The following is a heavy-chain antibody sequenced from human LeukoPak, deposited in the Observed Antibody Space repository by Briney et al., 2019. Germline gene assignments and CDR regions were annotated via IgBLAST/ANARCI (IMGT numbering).Heavy chain of an antibody. Sequence: PGGSLRLSCAASGFTFSSYAMSWVRQAPGKGLERVSAISGSGGSTYYADSVKGRFTISRDNSKNTLYLQMNSLRAEDTAVYYCAKGFKAAPYYLDYWGQGTLVTVSS. J-gene: IGHJ4*02. V-gene: IGHV3-23*01. CDR2: ISGSGGST. CDR1: GFTFSSYA. CDR3: AKGFKAAPYYLDY. D-gene: IGHD2-15*01.